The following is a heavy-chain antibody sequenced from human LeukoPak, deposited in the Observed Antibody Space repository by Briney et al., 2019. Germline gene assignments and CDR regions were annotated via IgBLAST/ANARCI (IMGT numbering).Heavy chain of an antibody. D-gene: IGHD5-12*01. CDR1: GGSISSYY. V-gene: IGHV4-59*01. CDR3: AREGGGYTPAQIDY. Sequence: PSETLSLTCSVSGGSISSYYWSWIRQPPGKGLEWIGYIYYTGSTNYNPSLKSRVTISVDMSNNQFSLKLSSVTAADTAVYYCAREGGGYTPAQIDYRGQGTLVTVSS. J-gene: IGHJ4*02. CDR2: IYYTGST.